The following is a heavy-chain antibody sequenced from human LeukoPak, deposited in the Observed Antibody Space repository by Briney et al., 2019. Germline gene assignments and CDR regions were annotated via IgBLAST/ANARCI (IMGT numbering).Heavy chain of an antibody. V-gene: IGHV3-23*01. CDR3: AKEGGGVSSGWYYFDY. CDR1: GFTFSSYA. CDR2: ISGSGGST. Sequence: GGSLRLSCAASGFTFSSYAMSWVRQAPGKGLEWVAAISGSGGSTYYADSVKGRFTISRDNSKNTLYLQMNSLRAEDTAVYYCAKEGGGVSSGWYYFDYWGQGILVTVSS. D-gene: IGHD6-19*01. J-gene: IGHJ4*02.